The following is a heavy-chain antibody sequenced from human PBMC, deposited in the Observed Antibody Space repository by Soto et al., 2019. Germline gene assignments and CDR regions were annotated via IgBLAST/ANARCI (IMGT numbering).Heavy chain of an antibody. Sequence: QVQLVQSGAEVKKPGASVKVSCKASGYTFTSYGISWVRQAPGQGLEWMGWISAYNGNTNYAQKLQGRVTMTTDTSTSTAYMELRSLRSDDTAVYYCARDDSGVFTTTWVEPSFDYWGQGTLVTVSS. CDR3: ARDDSGVFTTTWVEPSFDY. J-gene: IGHJ4*02. CDR2: ISAYNGNT. D-gene: IGHD3-22*01. CDR1: GYTFTSYG. V-gene: IGHV1-18*01.